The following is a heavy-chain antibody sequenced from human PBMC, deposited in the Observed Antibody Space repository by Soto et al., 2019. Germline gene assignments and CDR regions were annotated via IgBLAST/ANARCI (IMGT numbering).Heavy chain of an antibody. CDR3: ASDSGSYSRDY. D-gene: IGHD1-26*01. J-gene: IGHJ4*02. Sequence: QLQLQESGPGLVKPSETLSLTCTVSGGSISSSSYYWGWIRQPPGKGLEWIGSIYYSGSTYYNPSLTSRVTISVDTSKNQFSLKLSSVAAADTAVYYCASDSGSYSRDYWGQGTLVTVSS. V-gene: IGHV4-39*01. CDR1: GGSISSSSYY. CDR2: IYYSGST.